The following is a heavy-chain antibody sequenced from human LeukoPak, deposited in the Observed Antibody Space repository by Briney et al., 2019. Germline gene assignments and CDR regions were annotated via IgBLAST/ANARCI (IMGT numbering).Heavy chain of an antibody. J-gene: IGHJ4*02. CDR3: AKFTPPPYYDSSGYYLVSYFDY. CDR2: ISGSGGST. D-gene: IGHD3-22*01. Sequence: PGGSLRLSCAASGFTFSSYAMSWVRQAPGKGLEWVSAISGSGGSTYYADSVKGRFTISRDNSKNTLYLQMNSLRAEDTAVYYCAKFTPPPYYDSSGYYLVSYFDYWGQGTLVTVSS. V-gene: IGHV3-23*01. CDR1: GFTFSSYA.